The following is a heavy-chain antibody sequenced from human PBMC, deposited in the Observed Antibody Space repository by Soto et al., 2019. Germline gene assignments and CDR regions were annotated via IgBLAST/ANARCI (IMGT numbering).Heavy chain of an antibody. CDR1: GFTFRTYA. V-gene: IGHV3-23*01. D-gene: IGHD2-2*01. J-gene: IGHJ5*02. CDR3: ARVSRVVCSSTSCPTNNWFDP. CDR2: ISGSTGKT. Sequence: PGGSLRLSCAASGFTFRTYAMSWVRQAPGKGLEWVSVISGSTGKTYYADSVKGRFTISRDNSKNTLSLQMNSLRGEDTAVYYCARVSRVVCSSTSCPTNNWFDPWGQGTLVTVSS.